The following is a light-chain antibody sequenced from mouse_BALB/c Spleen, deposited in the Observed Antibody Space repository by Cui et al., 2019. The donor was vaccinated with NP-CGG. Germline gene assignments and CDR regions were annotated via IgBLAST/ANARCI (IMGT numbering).Light chain of an antibody. J-gene: IGLJ1*01. Sequence: AVSTQESALTTSPGETVTLTCRSSTGAVTTSNYANWVQEKSDHLFTGLIGGTNNRAPGVPARFSGSLIGDKAALTITGAQTEDEAIYFCALWYSNHWVFGGGTKLTVL. CDR1: TGAVTTSNY. CDR3: ALWYSNHWV. CDR2: GTN. V-gene: IGLV1*01.